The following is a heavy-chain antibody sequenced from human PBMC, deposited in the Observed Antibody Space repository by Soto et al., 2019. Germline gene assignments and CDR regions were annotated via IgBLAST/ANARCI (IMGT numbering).Heavy chain of an antibody. CDR3: AGGFWGGTMYYYDLDF. CDR2: IIPIFGTA. D-gene: IGHD3-3*01. Sequence: SVKVSCKASGGTFSSYAISWVRQAPGQGLEWMGGIIPIFGTANYAQKFQGRVTITADESTSTAYMELSSLRSEDTAVYYCAGGFWGGTMYYYDLDFWGQGTTVTVSS. V-gene: IGHV1-69*13. J-gene: IGHJ6*02. CDR1: GGTFSSYA.